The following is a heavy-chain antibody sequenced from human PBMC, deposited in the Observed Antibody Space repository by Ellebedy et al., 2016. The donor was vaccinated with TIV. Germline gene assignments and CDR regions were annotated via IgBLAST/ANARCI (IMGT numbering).Heavy chain of an antibody. D-gene: IGHD5-18*01. J-gene: IGHJ5*02. V-gene: IGHV4-34*01. CDR1: GGSFSGYY. Sequence: MPSETLSLTCAVYGGSFSGYYWSWIRQPPGKGLEWIGEINHSGSTNYNPSLKSRVTVSVDTSKNQFSLKLSSVTAADTAVYYCARGLGGRGYSYGWGPFDPWGQGTLVTVSS. CDR3: ARGLGGRGYSYGWGPFDP. CDR2: INHSGST.